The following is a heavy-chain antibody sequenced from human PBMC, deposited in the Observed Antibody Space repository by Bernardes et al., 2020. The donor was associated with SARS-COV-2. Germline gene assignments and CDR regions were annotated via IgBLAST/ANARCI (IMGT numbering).Heavy chain of an antibody. V-gene: IGHV4-61*02. CDR3: ARTYYYEWYFDL. D-gene: IGHD3-22*01. Sequence: SETLSLTCTVSGGSISSGSYYWSWIRQPAGKGLEWIGRIYTSGSTNYNPSLKSRVTISVDTSKNQFSLKLSSVTAADTAVYYCARTYYYEWYFDLWGRGTLVTVSS. CDR2: IYTSGST. J-gene: IGHJ2*01. CDR1: GGSISSGSYY.